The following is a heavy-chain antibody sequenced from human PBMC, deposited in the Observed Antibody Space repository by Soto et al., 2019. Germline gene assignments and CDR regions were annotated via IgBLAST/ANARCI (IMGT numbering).Heavy chain of an antibody. CDR2: IYHSGST. CDR1: GGSISSSNW. V-gene: IGHV4-4*02. D-gene: IGHD6-19*01. CDR3: AGKYSSGWYYFDF. J-gene: IGHJ4*02. Sequence: QVQLQESGPGLVKPSGTLSLTCAVSGGSISSSNWWSWVRQPPGKGLEWIGEIYHSGSTNYNPSLKSRVTISVDKSRNQFSLRLSSVTAADTAVYYRAGKYSSGWYYFDFWGQGTLVTVSS.